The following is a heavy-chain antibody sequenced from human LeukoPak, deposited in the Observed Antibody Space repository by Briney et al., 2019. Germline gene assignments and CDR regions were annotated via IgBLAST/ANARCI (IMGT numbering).Heavy chain of an antibody. V-gene: IGHV5-51*01. CDR2: IYPGDSDT. J-gene: IGHJ4*02. CDR1: GYSFTSYW. D-gene: IGHD5-24*01. CDR3: ARRGGYSDY. Sequence: GESLRISGKGSGYSFTSYWSGWVRQMAGKGLEWMGIIYPGDSDTRYSGSLQCQVTISADKSIGTAYLQWSSLKASDTAMYYCARRGGYSDYWGQGTLVTVSS.